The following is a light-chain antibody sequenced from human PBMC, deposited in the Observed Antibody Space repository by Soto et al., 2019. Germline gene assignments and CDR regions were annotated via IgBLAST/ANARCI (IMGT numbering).Light chain of an antibody. CDR2: GAS. CDR3: QQYNNWPPDRT. Sequence: EIVMTQSPATLSVSPGERATLSCRASQSVGSNLAWYQQKPGQAPRLLLYGASTRATGIPARFSGSGSGTEFTLTISSLRSEDFAIYFCQQYNNWPPDRTFGQGTKVEIK. J-gene: IGKJ1*01. V-gene: IGKV3-15*01. CDR1: QSVGSN.